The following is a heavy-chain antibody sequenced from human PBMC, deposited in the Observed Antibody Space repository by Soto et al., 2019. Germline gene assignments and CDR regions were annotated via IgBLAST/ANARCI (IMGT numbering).Heavy chain of an antibody. CDR2: ISYDGRSK. CDR3: AKDTFAYCSGGSCLYYYGMDV. Sequence: QAQLVESGGGAVQPGRSLRLSCAAPGFTFTTYGMHWVRQAPGKGLEWVAVISYDGRSKYYADSVKGRFTVSRDNSNNTVYLQLNSLRAEDKAVYYCAKDTFAYCSGGSCLYYYGMDVWGQGTTVTVSS. V-gene: IGHV3-30*18. J-gene: IGHJ6*02. CDR1: GFTFTTYG. D-gene: IGHD2-15*01.